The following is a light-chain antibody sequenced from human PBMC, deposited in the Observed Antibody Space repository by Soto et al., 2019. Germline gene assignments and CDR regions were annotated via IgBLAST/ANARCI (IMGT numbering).Light chain of an antibody. CDR3: QSYDSSLSGSVV. Sequence: QSVLTQPPSVSGAPGQRVTISCTGTSPKIGAGYDVHWYQQLPGTAPKLLIYGNSNRPSGVPDRFSGSKSGTSASLAITGLQAEDEADYYCQSYDSSLSGSVVFGGGTKLTVL. J-gene: IGLJ2*01. V-gene: IGLV1-40*01. CDR1: SPKIGAGYD. CDR2: GNS.